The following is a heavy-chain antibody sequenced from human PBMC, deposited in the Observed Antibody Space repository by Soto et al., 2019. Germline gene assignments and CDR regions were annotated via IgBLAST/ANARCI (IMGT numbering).Heavy chain of an antibody. V-gene: IGHV1-18*01. Sequence: QVQLVQSGAEVKKPGASVKVSCKSSGYTFTSYGITWVRQATGQGLERLVWISAYNGKTNYAQKLQGRVTMTTDTSTSTAYMELRSLRSDGTVVYYCARDPRLGLQLYLPFDYWGQGTLVTVSS. CDR2: ISAYNGKT. CDR3: ARDPRLGLQLYLPFDY. D-gene: IGHD5-18*01. J-gene: IGHJ4*02. CDR1: GYTFTSYG.